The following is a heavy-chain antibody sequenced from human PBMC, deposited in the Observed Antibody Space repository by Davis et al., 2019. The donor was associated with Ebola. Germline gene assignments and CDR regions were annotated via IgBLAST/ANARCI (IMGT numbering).Heavy chain of an antibody. V-gene: IGHV3-23*01. D-gene: IGHD3-16*01. CDR3: AKDSRLTY. CDR2: LSDSGDEL. CDR1: GFTFNTIF. Sequence: GGSLRLSCAASGFTFNTIFMSYYRQAPGKGLEWVSALSDSGDELRYADSVRGRFTISRDNSKNTLYLQMNSLRAEDTAVYYCAKDSRLTYWGQGTLVTVSS. J-gene: IGHJ4*02.